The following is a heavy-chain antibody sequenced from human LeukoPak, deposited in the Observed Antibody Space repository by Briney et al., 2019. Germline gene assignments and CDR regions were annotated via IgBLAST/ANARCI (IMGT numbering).Heavy chain of an antibody. J-gene: IGHJ4*02. CDR3: ARGSDGELDYFDY. Sequence: GGSLRLSCAASGFTFSSYAMHWVRQAPGKGLERVAVISYDGSNKYYADSVKGRFTISRDNSKNTLYLQMNSLRAEDTAVYYCARGSDGELDYFDYWGQGTLVTVSS. CDR1: GFTFSSYA. D-gene: IGHD1-26*01. V-gene: IGHV3-30-3*01. CDR2: ISYDGSNK.